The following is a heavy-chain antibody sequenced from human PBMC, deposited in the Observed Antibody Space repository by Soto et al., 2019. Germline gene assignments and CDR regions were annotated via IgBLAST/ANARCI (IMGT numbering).Heavy chain of an antibody. CDR3: VRSAQYFDGTGFQAFDI. V-gene: IGHV3-23*01. CDR1: GYNFNKYA. D-gene: IGHD3-22*01. Sequence: EVQLLESGGGLRQPGGSLRLSCVAYGYNFNKYAVSWVRQAPGKGLEWVSAISSGGDNTHYADSVEGRFTITRDNSKNMLYLEMNSLTVEDTAVYYGVRSAQYFDGTGFQAFDIWGQGTRVTVSS. CDR2: ISSGGDNT. J-gene: IGHJ3*02.